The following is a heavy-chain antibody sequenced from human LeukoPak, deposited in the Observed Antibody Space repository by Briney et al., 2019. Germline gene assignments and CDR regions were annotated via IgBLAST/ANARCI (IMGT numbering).Heavy chain of an antibody. CDR2: IFYSGST. D-gene: IGHD3-3*01. J-gene: IGHJ4*02. Sequence: PSETLSLTCTVSGGSIRGFYWSWIRQPPGKELQWIGSIFYSGSTNYNPSLKSRVTTSVDTSKNQFSLKLSSVTAADTAVYYCGRQRFLEWYFDYWGQGTLVTVSS. CDR3: GRQRFLEWYFDY. CDR1: GGSIRGFY. V-gene: IGHV4-59*08.